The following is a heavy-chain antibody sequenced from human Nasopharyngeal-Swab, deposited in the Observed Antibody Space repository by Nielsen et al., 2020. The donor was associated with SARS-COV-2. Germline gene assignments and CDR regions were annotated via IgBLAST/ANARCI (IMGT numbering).Heavy chain of an antibody. D-gene: IGHD3-3*01. Sequence: SETLSLTCTVSGGSISSSSYYWGWIRQPPGKGLEWIGSIYYSGSTYYNPSLKSRVTISVDTSKNQFPLKLSFVTAADTAVHYCARHQEFTIFGVVIRGAFDIWGQGTMVTVSS. CDR2: IYYSGST. J-gene: IGHJ3*02. V-gene: IGHV4-39*01. CDR3: ARHQEFTIFGVVIRGAFDI. CDR1: GGSISSSSYY.